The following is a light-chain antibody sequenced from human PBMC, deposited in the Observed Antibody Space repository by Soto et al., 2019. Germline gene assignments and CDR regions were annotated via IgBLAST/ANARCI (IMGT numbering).Light chain of an antibody. Sequence: ETVLTHSPGTLSLSPGEGATLSPSAVQSVSSSSLAWYQQRPGQAPRLLIYGTSSRATGIPDRFSGSGSGTDFTLTISRLEPEDFAVYFCQRYGSSPLITFGQGTRLEIK. CDR2: GTS. J-gene: IGKJ5*01. CDR1: QSVSSSS. V-gene: IGKV3-20*01. CDR3: QRYGSSPLIT.